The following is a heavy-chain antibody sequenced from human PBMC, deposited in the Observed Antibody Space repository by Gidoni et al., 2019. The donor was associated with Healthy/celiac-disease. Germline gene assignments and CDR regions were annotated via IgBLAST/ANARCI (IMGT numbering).Heavy chain of an antibody. Sequence: QVQLVESGGGLVKPGGSLRLSCAASGFTFSDSYLSWIRQAPGKGLEWVSYIRSSGSTIYYADSVKGRFTISRDNAKNSLYLQMNSLRAEDTAVYYCARGKVAAAADGYYYGMDVWGQGTTVTVSS. CDR2: IRSSGSTI. D-gene: IGHD6-13*01. J-gene: IGHJ6*02. V-gene: IGHV3-11*01. CDR1: GFTFSDSY. CDR3: ARGKVAAAADGYYYGMDV.